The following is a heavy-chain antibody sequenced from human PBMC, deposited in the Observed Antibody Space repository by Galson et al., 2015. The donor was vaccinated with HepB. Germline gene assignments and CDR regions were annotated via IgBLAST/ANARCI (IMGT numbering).Heavy chain of an antibody. Sequence: QSGAEVKKPGESLKISCKGSGYSFTSYWIGWVRQMPGKGLEWMGIIYPGDSDTRYSPSFQGQVTISADKSISTAYLQWSSLKASDTPVYYCARHAFTWASYLQLWGRGALVTVSS. CDR2: IYPGDSDT. J-gene: IGHJ2*01. V-gene: IGHV5-51*01. CDR3: ARHAFTWASYLQL. D-gene: IGHD3-16*01. CDR1: GYSFTSYW.